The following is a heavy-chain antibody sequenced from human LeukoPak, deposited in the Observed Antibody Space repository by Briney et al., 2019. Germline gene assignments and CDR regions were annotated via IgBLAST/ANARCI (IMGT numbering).Heavy chain of an antibody. Sequence: GGSLRLSCAASGFTFSSYGMSWVRQAPGKGLEWVSAISGSGGSTYYADSVKGRFTISRDNSKSTLYLQMNSLRAEDTAVYYCAKASRIPHYYDSSGYSDYWGQGTLVTVSS. CDR2: ISGSGGST. D-gene: IGHD3-22*01. CDR3: AKASRIPHYYDSSGYSDY. CDR1: GFTFSSYG. V-gene: IGHV3-23*01. J-gene: IGHJ4*02.